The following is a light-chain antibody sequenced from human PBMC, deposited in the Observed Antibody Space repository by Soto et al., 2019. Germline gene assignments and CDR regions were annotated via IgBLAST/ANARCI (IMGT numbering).Light chain of an antibody. Sequence: EIVMTQSPSTLSVSPGERATLSCRASQSVSSNLAWYQQKPGQAPRLLIYGASTRATGIPARFSGSGSGTEFTLTISSLQYEDFAVYYCQQYNNWHPLTFGGGTKVDIK. CDR2: GAS. J-gene: IGKJ4*01. CDR1: QSVSSN. CDR3: QQYNNWHPLT. V-gene: IGKV3-15*01.